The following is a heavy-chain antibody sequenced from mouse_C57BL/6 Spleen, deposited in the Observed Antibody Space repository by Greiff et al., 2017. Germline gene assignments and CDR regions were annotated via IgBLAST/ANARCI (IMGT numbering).Heavy chain of an antibody. V-gene: IGHV2-2*01. CDR1: GFSLTSYG. J-gene: IGHJ4*01. D-gene: IGHD1-1*01. CDR2: IWSGGST. CDR3: ARNPPPITTVVECYAMDD. Sequence: QVQLQQSGPGLVQPSQSLSITCTVSGFSLTSYGVHWVRQSPGKGLEWLGVIWSGGSTDYNAAFIYRLSISKDNSKSQVFFKMNSLQADDTALYYCARNPPPITTVVECYAMDDWGQGTSVTVSS.